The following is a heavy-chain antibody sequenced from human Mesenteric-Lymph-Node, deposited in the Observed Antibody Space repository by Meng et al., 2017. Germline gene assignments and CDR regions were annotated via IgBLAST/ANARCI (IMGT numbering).Heavy chain of an antibody. CDR1: GFTFDDYA. J-gene: IGHJ2*01. Sequence: SLKISCAASGFTFDDYAMHWVRLTPGKGLEWVSGIRWNSFSTGYADSVKGRVTISRDSAKNSLYLHMDSLRPEVMALYYWAKNLGDCGGDCYTYWYFDLWGRGTLVTVSS. CDR2: IRWNSFST. D-gene: IGHD2-21*02. V-gene: IGHV3-9*03. CDR3: AKNLGDCGGDCYTYWYFDL.